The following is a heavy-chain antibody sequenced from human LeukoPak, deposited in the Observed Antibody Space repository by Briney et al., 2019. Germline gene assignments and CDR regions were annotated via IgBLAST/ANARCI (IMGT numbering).Heavy chain of an antibody. CDR3: ARGSYYDSSGYINY. D-gene: IGHD3-22*01. Sequence: WASVKVSCKASGYTFTSYGISWVRQAPGQGLEWMGWISAYNGNTNYAQKLQGRVTMTTDTSTSTAYMELRSLRSDDTAVYYCARGSYYDSSGYINYWGQGTLVTVSS. CDR1: GYTFTSYG. CDR2: ISAYNGNT. V-gene: IGHV1-18*01. J-gene: IGHJ4*02.